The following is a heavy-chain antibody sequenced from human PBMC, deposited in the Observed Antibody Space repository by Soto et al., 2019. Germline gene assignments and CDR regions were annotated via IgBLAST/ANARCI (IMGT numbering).Heavy chain of an antibody. Sequence: GASVKVSCKASGYTFTSYYMHWVRQAPGQGLEWMGIINPSGGSTSYAQKFQGRVTMTRDTSTSTVYMELSSLRSEDTAVYYCARDPIAVVGPYYYYGMAVWGQGTTVTVSS. CDR3: ARDPIAVVGPYYYYGMAV. D-gene: IGHD6-19*01. V-gene: IGHV1-46*01. CDR1: GYTFTSYY. J-gene: IGHJ6*02. CDR2: INPSGGST.